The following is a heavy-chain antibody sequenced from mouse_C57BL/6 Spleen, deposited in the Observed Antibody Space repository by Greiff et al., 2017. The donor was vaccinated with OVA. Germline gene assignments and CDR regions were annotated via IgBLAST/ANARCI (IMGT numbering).Heavy chain of an antibody. CDR1: GYTFTSYW. V-gene: IGHV1-69*01. D-gene: IGHD2-2*01. CDR2: IDPSDSYT. J-gene: IGHJ3*01. CDR3: ARSTMVTPGAY. Sequence: VQLQQPGAELVMPGASVKLSCKASGYTFTSYWMHWVKQRPGQGLEWIGEIDPSDSYTNYNQKFKGKSTLTVDKSSSTAYMQLSSLTSEDSAVYDCARSTMVTPGAYWGQGTLVTVSA.